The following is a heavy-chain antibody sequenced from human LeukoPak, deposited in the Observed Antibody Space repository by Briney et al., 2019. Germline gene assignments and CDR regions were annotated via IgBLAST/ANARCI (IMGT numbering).Heavy chain of an antibody. D-gene: IGHD6-6*01. J-gene: IGHJ4*02. CDR2: IYTSGGT. Sequence: SETLSLTCTVSGDSISSYYWSWIRQPPGKGLEGIGYIYTSGGTNYIPSLKGRVTISIDTSKNQFSLKLSSVTAADSAVYYCARLTRLSTSPDRYYLDYWGQGTPVTVSS. CDR1: GDSISSYY. CDR3: ARLTRLSTSPDRYYLDY. V-gene: IGHV4-4*09.